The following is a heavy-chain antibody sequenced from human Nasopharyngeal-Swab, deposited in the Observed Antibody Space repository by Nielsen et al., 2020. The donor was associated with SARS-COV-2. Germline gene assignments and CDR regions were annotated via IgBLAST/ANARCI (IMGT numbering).Heavy chain of an antibody. CDR2: IYHSGST. D-gene: IGHD3-3*01. J-gene: IGHJ3*02. CDR1: GGSISSSNW. Sequence: SETLSLTCAVSGGSISSSNWWSWVRQPPGKGLEWIGEIYHSGSTNYNPSLKSRVTISVDTSKNQFSLKLSSVTAADTAVYYCARGNTAKITIFGVVIEDAFDIWGQGTMVTVSS. CDR3: ARGNTAKITIFGVVIEDAFDI. V-gene: IGHV4-4*02.